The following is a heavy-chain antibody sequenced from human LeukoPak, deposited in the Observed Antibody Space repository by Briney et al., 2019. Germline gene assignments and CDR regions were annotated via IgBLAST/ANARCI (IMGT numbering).Heavy chain of an antibody. V-gene: IGHV4-38-2*01. D-gene: IGHD2-2*01. CDR1: GYSISSGYY. J-gene: IGHJ4*02. Sequence: PSETLSLTCAVSGYSISSGYYWGWIRQSPGKGLEWIGGFYHCGSTYYKPSLKSRVTTSVDTSQDPLSARLNSVTAADAAVYYCARRIDGTMGGDYWGEGIVVTVSS. CDR3: ARRIDGTMGGDY. CDR2: FYHCGST.